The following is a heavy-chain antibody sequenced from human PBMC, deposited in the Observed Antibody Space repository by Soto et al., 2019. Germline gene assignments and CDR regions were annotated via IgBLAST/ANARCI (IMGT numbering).Heavy chain of an antibody. CDR2: IYYNGST. Sequence: TSETLSVTWTVSGGSISSGGYYWSWIRQHPGKGLECIGNIYYNGSTYYNPSLKSRVTISLDTSKNQFSLRLNSVTAADTAVYYCARSSITPRLFMYPFDYWGQGTLVTVSS. CDR1: GGSISSGGYY. CDR3: ARSSITPRLFMYPFDY. D-gene: IGHD6-6*01. V-gene: IGHV4-39*01. J-gene: IGHJ4*02.